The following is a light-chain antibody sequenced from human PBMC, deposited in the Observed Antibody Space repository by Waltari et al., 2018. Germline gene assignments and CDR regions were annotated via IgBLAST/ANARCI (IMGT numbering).Light chain of an antibody. CDR1: QAISIY. J-gene: IGKJ4*01. CDR3: QHSYTTPLT. V-gene: IGKV1-39*01. CDR2: AAS. Sequence: DIQMTQSPSSLSASVGDRVIITCRESQAISIYLNWYQQKPGKAPNLLIYAASTLQRGLPSRFSGSGSGTHFTLTISSLQPEDFATYYCQHSYTTPLTFGGGTKVEI.